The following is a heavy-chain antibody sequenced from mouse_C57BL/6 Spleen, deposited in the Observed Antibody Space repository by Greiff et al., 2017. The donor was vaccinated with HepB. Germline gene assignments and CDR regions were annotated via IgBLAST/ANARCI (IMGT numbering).Heavy chain of an antibody. CDR2: YPGSGNTY. CDR3: YDGFAY. D-gene: IGHD2-12*01. Sequence: VQLQQSGPELVKPGASVKMSCKASGYTFTDYYMHWVKQKPGKGLEWIGEIYPGSGNTYYNEKFKGKATLTADTSSSTAYMQLSSLTSEDSAVYFCSYDGFAYWGQGTLVTVSA. CDR1: YTFTDYYM. J-gene: IGHJ3*01. V-gene: IGHV1-83*01.